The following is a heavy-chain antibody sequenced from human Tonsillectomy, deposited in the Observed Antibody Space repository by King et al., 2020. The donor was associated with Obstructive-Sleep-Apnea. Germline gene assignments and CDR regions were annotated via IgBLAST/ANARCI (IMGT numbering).Heavy chain of an antibody. D-gene: IGHD3-9*01. J-gene: IGHJ5*02. CDR2: FSYSGST. CDR1: GGSISNNNYY. V-gene: IGHV4-39*07. CDR3: ARDDDILNVHWFDP. Sequence: QLQESGPGLVKPSETLSLTCTVSGGSISNNNYYWGWIRQPPGKGLEWIGSFSYSGSTYYSVSLKSRVTISVDTSKNQLSLKVSSVTAADTAVYYCARDDDILNVHWFDPWGQGTLVTVSS.